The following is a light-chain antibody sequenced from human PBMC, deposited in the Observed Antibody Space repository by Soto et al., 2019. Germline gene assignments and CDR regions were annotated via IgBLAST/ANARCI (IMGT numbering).Light chain of an antibody. J-gene: IGKJ1*01. CDR3: QQYNNWPPWT. CDR2: DAS. V-gene: IGKV3-15*01. CDR1: QSVSNN. Sequence: ILMTQSPATLSVSPGERATLSCRASQSVSNNLAWYQQKPGQAPRLRIYDASTRATGIPARFSGSGSGTECTLTISGLQSEDFAVYYCQQYNNWPPWTFGQGTKVEIK.